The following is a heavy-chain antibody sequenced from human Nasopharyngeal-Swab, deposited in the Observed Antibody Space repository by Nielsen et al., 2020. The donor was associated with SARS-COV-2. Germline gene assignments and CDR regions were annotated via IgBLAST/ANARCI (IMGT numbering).Heavy chain of an antibody. J-gene: IGHJ4*02. V-gene: IGHV5-51*01. D-gene: IGHD1-26*01. Sequence: KVSCKGSGYIFTSYWIGWVRQVPGKGLEWMGIIYPADSDSRYSLSFQGQVSISVDKSISTAYLQWNTLKASDTAIYYCVRRAFSASYFYFDYWGPGTLVTVSS. CDR2: IYPADSDS. CDR1: GYIFTSYW. CDR3: VRRAFSASYFYFDY.